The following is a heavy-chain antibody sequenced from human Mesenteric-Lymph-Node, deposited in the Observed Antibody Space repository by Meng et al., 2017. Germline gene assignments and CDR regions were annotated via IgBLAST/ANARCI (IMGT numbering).Heavy chain of an antibody. CDR3: ARSTAAAGLNWFDP. Sequence: KVSCKGSGYSFTSYWIGWVRQMPGKGLEWMGIIYPGDSDTRYSPSFQGQVTISADKSISTAYLQWSSLKASDTAMYYCARSTAAAGLNWFDPWGQGTLVTVSS. J-gene: IGHJ5*02. V-gene: IGHV5-51*01. CDR1: GYSFTSYW. CDR2: IYPGDSDT. D-gene: IGHD6-13*01.